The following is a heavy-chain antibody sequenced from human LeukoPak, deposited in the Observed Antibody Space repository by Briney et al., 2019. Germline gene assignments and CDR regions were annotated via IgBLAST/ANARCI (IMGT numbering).Heavy chain of an antibody. J-gene: IGHJ4*02. D-gene: IGHD3-10*01. CDR3: SGFLAFDY. CDR2: ISSDGDTT. V-gene: IGHV3-64D*09. Sequence: GGSLRLSCSASGINFSNFAMHWVRQAPGKGLEFVSAISSDGDTTHSADSLKGRFTITRDNSKNTLYLQMSSLRTEDTGVYYCSGFLAFDYWGQGTLVTVSS. CDR1: GINFSNFA.